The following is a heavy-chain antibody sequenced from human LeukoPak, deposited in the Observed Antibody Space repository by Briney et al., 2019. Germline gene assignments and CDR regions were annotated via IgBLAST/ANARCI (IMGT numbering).Heavy chain of an antibody. D-gene: IGHD3-3*01. CDR2: INHSGST. CDR3: ARGGVAHTNDY. CDR1: GGSFSGYY. Sequence: SETLSLTCAVSGGSFSGYYWSWIRQPPGKGLEWIGEINHSGSTNYNPSLKSRVTISVDTSKNQFSLKLSSVTAADTAVYYCARGGVAHTNDYWGQGTLVTVSS. V-gene: IGHV4-34*01. J-gene: IGHJ4*02.